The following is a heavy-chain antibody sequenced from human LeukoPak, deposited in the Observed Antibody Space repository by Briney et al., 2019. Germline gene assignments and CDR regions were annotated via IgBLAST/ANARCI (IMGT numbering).Heavy chain of an antibody. V-gene: IGHV3-23*01. J-gene: IGHJ6*02. D-gene: IGHD2-2*01. CDR2: ISGSGGST. CDR3: ARSQRYCSSTSCYVPYYYGMDA. Sequence: GGSLRLSCAASGFTFSSYAMSWVRQAPGKGLEWVSAISGSGGSTYYADSVKGRFTISRDNSKNTLYLQMNSLRAEDTAVYYCARSQRYCSSTSCYVPYYYGMDAWGQGTTVTVSS. CDR1: GFTFSSYA.